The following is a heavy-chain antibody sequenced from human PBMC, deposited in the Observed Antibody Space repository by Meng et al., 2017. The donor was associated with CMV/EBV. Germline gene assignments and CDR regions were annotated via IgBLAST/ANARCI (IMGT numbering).Heavy chain of an antibody. J-gene: IGHJ6*02. Sequence: SETLSLTCTVSGGSISSSSYYWGWIRQPPGKGLEWIGSIYYSGSTYYNPSLKSRVTISVDTSKNQFSLKLSSVTAADTAVYYCARDRGSGRYYYYYGMDVWGQGTTVPSP. CDR3: ARDRGSGRYYYYYGMDV. D-gene: IGHD3-3*01. CDR2: IYYSGST. V-gene: IGHV4-39*07. CDR1: GGSISSSSYY.